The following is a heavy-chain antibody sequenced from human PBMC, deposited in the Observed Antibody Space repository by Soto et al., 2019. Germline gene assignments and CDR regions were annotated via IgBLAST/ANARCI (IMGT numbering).Heavy chain of an antibody. CDR3: ARRIFGVVFSPMYYYYYMDV. Sequence: GASVKVSCKASGYTFTSYDINWVRQATGQGLEWMGWMNPNSGNTGYAQKFQGRVTMTRNTSISTAYMELSSLRSEDTAVYYCARRIFGVVFSPMYYYYYMDVWGKGTTVTVSS. CDR1: GYTFTSYD. CDR2: MNPNSGNT. V-gene: IGHV1-8*01. J-gene: IGHJ6*03. D-gene: IGHD3-3*01.